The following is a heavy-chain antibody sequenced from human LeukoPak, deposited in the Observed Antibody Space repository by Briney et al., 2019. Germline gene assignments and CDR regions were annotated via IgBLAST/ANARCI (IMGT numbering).Heavy chain of an antibody. V-gene: IGHV3-74*01. CDR1: GFTFSSYW. CDR3: AREVVPAAIFDY. Sequence: GGSLRLSCAASGFTFSSYWMYWVRQAPGKGLVWVAHINSDGSNTNYADSVKGRFTISRDNSKNTLYLQMNSLRAEDTAVYYCAREVVPAAIFDYWGQGTLVTVSS. J-gene: IGHJ4*02. CDR2: INSDGSNT. D-gene: IGHD2-2*02.